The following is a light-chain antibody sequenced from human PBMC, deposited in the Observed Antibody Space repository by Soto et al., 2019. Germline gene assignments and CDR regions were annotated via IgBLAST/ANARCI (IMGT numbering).Light chain of an antibody. Sequence: SYELTQPPSVSVSPGQTARITCSGDALPKQYAYWYQQKPGQAPVLVIYKDSERPSGIPERFSGSSSGTTVTLTISGVQAEDEADYYCQSADSSGTNQVFGTGAKVTV. V-gene: IGLV3-25*02. J-gene: IGLJ1*01. CDR2: KDS. CDR3: QSADSSGTNQV. CDR1: ALPKQY.